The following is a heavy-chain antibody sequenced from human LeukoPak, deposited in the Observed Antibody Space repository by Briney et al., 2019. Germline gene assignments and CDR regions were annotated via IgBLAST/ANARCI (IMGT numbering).Heavy chain of an antibody. CDR3: ARSRYGDYAIDY. CDR1: GFTFSSYA. V-gene: IGHV3-23*01. J-gene: IGHJ4*02. Sequence: PGGSLRLSCAASGFTFSSYAMSWVRQAPGTGLEWVSGISRYGGNIYYAESVKGRFTISRDNSKNTLYLQMNSLRAHDTAVYYCARSRYGDYAIDYWGQGTLVTVSS. D-gene: IGHD4-17*01. CDR2: ISRYGGNI.